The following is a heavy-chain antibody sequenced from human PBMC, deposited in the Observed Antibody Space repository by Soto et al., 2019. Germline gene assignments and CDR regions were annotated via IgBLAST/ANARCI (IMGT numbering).Heavy chain of an antibody. J-gene: IGHJ4*02. CDR2: INHCGST. Sequence: QVQLQQWGAGLLKPSETLSLTCAVYGGSFSGYYWNWIRQPPGKGLAWIGEINHCGSTNYNPALNSRVTISVDTSKNQFSLKLSSVTAADTAVYYCARCWGRILDYWGQGTLVTVSS. CDR1: GGSFSGYY. CDR3: ARCWGRILDY. V-gene: IGHV4-34*01. D-gene: IGHD7-27*01.